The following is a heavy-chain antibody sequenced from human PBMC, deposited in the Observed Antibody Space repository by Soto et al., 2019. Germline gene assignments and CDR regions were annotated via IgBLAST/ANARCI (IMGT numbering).Heavy chain of an antibody. CDR2: ISGGGGTT. CDR3: AKDQAAGGTISRYFQD. Sequence: GGSLRLSCEASGFTFSSYAMSWVRQAPGKGLEWVSGISGGGGTTYYADSMKGRFTISRDNSENTLYLQVNSLRAEDTAVYYCAKDQAAGGTISRYFQDWGQGTLVTVSS. CDR1: GFTFSSYA. J-gene: IGHJ1*01. V-gene: IGHV3-23*01. D-gene: IGHD6-13*01.